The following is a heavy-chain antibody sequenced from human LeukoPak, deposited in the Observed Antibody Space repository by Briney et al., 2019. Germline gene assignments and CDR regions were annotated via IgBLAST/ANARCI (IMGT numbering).Heavy chain of an antibody. J-gene: IGHJ4*02. CDR3: ARGPWDTAMVKFDY. Sequence: SETLSLTCTVSGGSISSYYWSWIRQPPGKGLEWIGYIYYSGSTNYNPSLKSRVTISVDTSKNQLSLKLSSVTAADTAVYYCARGPWDTAMVKFDYWGQGTLVTVSS. CDR2: IYYSGST. CDR1: GGSISSYY. D-gene: IGHD5-18*01. V-gene: IGHV4-59*01.